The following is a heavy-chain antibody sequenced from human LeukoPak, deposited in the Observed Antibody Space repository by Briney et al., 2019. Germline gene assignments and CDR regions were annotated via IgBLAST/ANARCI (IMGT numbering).Heavy chain of an antibody. V-gene: IGHV4-4*07. J-gene: IGHJ4*02. Sequence: PSETLSLTCTVSGGSINSFYWTWIRQPAGKGLEWIGRIYSSGSTNFNPSLKSRITISSDPSKNHFSLELSSVTAADTAIYFCASGLRSTGRSGNYFDYWGPGTLVAVSS. CDR1: GGSINSFY. CDR3: ASGLRSTGRSGNYFDY. CDR2: IYSSGST. D-gene: IGHD4-17*01.